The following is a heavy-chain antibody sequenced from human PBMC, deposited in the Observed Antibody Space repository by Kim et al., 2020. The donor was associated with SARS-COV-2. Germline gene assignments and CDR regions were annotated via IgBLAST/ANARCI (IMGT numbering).Heavy chain of an antibody. D-gene: IGHD1-7*01. Sequence: NPSLKSRVTISVDTSKNQFSLKLSSVTAADTAVYYCARHINTGTYYFDYWGQGTLVTVSS. CDR3: ARHINTGTYYFDY. J-gene: IGHJ4*02. V-gene: IGHV4-59*08.